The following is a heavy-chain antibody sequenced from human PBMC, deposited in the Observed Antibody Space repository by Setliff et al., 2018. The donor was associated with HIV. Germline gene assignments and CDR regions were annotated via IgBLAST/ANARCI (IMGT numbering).Heavy chain of an antibody. J-gene: IGHJ4*02. Sequence: PGGSLRLSCAASGFIFSNYWMHWVRQAPGKGLVWVSRINSDGSSISYADSVKGRFTISRDNAKNTLYLQMNSLRAEDTAVYYCAREKEGEIGTFDFWGQGTLVTVSS. V-gene: IGHV3-74*01. D-gene: IGHD3-16*01. CDR3: AREKEGEIGTFDF. CDR2: INSDGSSI. CDR1: GFIFSNYW.